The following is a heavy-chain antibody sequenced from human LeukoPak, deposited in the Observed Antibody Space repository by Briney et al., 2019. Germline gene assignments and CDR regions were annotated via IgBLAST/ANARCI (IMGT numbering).Heavy chain of an antibody. CDR3: ARGQGYSDSHQDY. V-gene: IGHV1-46*01. CDR1: GYTFTSYY. J-gene: IGHJ4*02. Sequence: ASVKVSCKASGYTFTSYYMHWVRQAPAQGLEWVGMINPSSGSTTYAQKFQGRVAMTGDTSTYTVYMQMSSLRSEDTAVYYCARGQGYSDSHQDYWGQGTLVIVSS. D-gene: IGHD6-13*01. CDR2: INPSSGST.